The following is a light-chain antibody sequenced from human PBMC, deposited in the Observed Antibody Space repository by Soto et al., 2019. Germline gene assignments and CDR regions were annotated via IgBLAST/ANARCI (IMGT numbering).Light chain of an antibody. CDR2: RSN. V-gene: IGLV1-47*01. CDR1: RSNIGYNY. CDR3: AAWDDSLSGGV. Sequence: QSVLTQPPSASGSPGQTVTISCSGSRSNIGYNYVFWFQQLPGTAPKLLIYRSNQRPSGVPDRFSGSRSGTSASLAISGLRSEDEADYYCAAWDDSLSGGVFGGGTKLTVL. J-gene: IGLJ3*02.